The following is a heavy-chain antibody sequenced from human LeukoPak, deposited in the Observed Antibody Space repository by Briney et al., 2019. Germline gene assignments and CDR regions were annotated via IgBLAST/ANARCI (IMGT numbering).Heavy chain of an antibody. Sequence: GGSLRLSCAASGYTVSSNYMSWVRQAPGKGLEWVSIIYSGGSTYYADSVTGRFTISRDNSKNTLYLQMNSLRAEDTAVYYCASGSGSYRTPYYYMDVWGKGTTVTVSS. CDR3: ASGSGSYRTPYYYMDV. CDR2: IYSGGST. J-gene: IGHJ6*03. D-gene: IGHD3-10*01. V-gene: IGHV3-53*01. CDR1: GYTVSSNY.